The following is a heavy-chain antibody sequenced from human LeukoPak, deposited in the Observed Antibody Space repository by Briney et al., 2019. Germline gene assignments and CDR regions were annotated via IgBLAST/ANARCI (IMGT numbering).Heavy chain of an antibody. V-gene: IGHV4-4*09. D-gene: IGHD2-2*01. J-gene: IGHJ6*03. CDR1: GGSIRSYY. Sequence: SETLSLTCTVSGGSIRSYYWSWIRQPPGKGLEWIGYIYTSGSTNYNPSLKSRGTISVDTAKNQFSLKLSSVTAADTAVYYCASSDCSSTSCYYHYYYYYMDVWGKGTTVTVSS. CDR2: IYTSGST. CDR3: ASSDCSSTSCYYHYYYYYMDV.